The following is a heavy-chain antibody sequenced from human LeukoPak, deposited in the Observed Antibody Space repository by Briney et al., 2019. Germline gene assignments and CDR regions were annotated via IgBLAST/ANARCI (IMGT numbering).Heavy chain of an antibody. CDR2: ISYDGNDK. Sequence: GGSLRLSCAASGFTFRSYAMSWVRQAPGKGLEWVAVISYDGNDKYYADSVKGRFTISRDNSKNTLYLEMNSLRPEDTAIYYCAKDWGNWGYGYYFDHWGQGTLVTVSS. CDR3: AKDWGNWGYGYYFDH. CDR1: GFTFRSYA. J-gene: IGHJ4*02. V-gene: IGHV3-30*18. D-gene: IGHD7-27*01.